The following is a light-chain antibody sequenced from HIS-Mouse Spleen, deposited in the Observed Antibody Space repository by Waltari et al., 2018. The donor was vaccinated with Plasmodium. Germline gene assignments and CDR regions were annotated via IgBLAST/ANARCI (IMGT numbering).Light chain of an antibody. CDR2: EVS. V-gene: IGLV2-8*01. CDR1: RSAVGGYNY. J-gene: IGLJ2*01. Sequence: QSALTQPPSASGPPGQSVTISCPGTRSAVGGYNYVSWYQQHPGKAPKLMIYEVSKRPSGVPDRFSGSKSGNTASLTVSGLQAEDEADYYCSSYAGSNNLVFGGGTKLTVL. CDR3: SSYAGSNNLV.